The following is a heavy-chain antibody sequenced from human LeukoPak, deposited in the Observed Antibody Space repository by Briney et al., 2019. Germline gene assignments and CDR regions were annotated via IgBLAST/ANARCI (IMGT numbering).Heavy chain of an antibody. CDR1: GFTFSSYE. V-gene: IGHV3-48*03. D-gene: IGHD5-24*01. CDR2: ISSRGSTI. CDR3: ARGWQSFDY. J-gene: IGHJ4*02. Sequence: GGSLRLSCAASGFTFSSYEKNWVRQAPGKGLEWVSYISSRGSTIYYADSVKGRFTISRDNAKNSLYLQMNSLRAEETAVYYCARGWQSFDYWGQGTLVTVSS.